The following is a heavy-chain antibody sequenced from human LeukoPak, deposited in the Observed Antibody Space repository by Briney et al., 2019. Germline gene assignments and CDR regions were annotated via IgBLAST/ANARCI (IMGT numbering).Heavy chain of an antibody. CDR2: ISGGGGST. D-gene: IGHD3-10*01. J-gene: IGHJ4*02. CDR3: AKENLWFGELLSSSNSHLDY. V-gene: IGHV3-23*01. Sequence: GGSLRLSCAASGFTFSSYAMSWVRQAPGKGLEWVSAISGGGGSTYYADSVKGRFTISRDNSKNTLYLQMNSLRAEDTAVYYCAKENLWFGELLSSSNSHLDYWGQGTLVTVSS. CDR1: GFTFSSYA.